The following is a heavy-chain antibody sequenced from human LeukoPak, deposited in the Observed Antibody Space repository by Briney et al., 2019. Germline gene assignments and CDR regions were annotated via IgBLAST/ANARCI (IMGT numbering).Heavy chain of an antibody. CDR2: IIPILGIA. D-gene: IGHD4-17*01. J-gene: IGHJ6*02. Sequence: SVKVSCMASGGTFSSYTISWVRQAPGQGLGWMGRIIPILGIANYAQKFQGRVTITADKSTSTAYMELSSLRSEDTAVYYCARKLGDYKTGDYYYGMDVWGQGTTVTVSS. V-gene: IGHV1-69*02. CDR1: GGTFSSYT. CDR3: ARKLGDYKTGDYYYGMDV.